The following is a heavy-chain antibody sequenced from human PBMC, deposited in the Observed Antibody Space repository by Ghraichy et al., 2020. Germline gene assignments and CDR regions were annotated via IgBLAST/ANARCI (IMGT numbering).Heavy chain of an antibody. J-gene: IGHJ6*02. CDR1: GGSISSYY. Sequence: SETLSLTCTVSGGSISSYYWSWIRQPPGKGLEWIGYIYYSGSTNYNPSLKSRVTISVDTSKNQFSLKLSSVTAADTAVYYCAREGSWSHPQYYYYYGMDVWGQGTTVTVSS. D-gene: IGHD6-13*01. V-gene: IGHV4-59*01. CDR2: IYYSGST. CDR3: AREGSWSHPQYYYYYGMDV.